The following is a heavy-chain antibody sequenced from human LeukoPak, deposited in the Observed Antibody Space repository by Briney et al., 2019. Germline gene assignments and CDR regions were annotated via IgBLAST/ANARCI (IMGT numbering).Heavy chain of an antibody. D-gene: IGHD2-2*01. CDR1: GGSISSSSYS. J-gene: IGHJ3*02. CDR3: ASSTRAFDI. Sequence: PSETLSLTCTVSGGSISSSSYSWGWIRQPPGKGLEWIGSIYYSGSTYYNPSLKSRVTISVDTSKNQFSLKLSSVTAADTAVYYCASSTRAFDIWGQGTMVTVSS. V-gene: IGHV4-39*01. CDR2: IYYSGST.